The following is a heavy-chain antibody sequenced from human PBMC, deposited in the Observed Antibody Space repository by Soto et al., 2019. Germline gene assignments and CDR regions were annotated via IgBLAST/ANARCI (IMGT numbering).Heavy chain of an antibody. CDR2: INQDGSEK. Sequence: EVQLVESGGGLVQPGGSLRLSCAASGFTLSNYWMAWVRQAPGKGLEWVANINQDGSEKHYVDSAKGRITISRDNARSSLYPQMNSLSAEPSAVFYCATTPLRASSRFRHFILWGRGTLVAVS. V-gene: IGHV3-7*05. D-gene: IGHD3-10*01. CDR1: GFTLSNYW. J-gene: IGHJ2*01. CDR3: ATTPLRASSRFRHFIL.